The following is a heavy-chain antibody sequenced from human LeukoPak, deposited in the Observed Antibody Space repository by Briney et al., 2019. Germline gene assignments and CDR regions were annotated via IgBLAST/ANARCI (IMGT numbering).Heavy chain of an antibody. J-gene: IGHJ1*01. CDR1: GFIFSAYA. CDR2: VSGTGGTT. V-gene: IGHV3-23*01. CDR3: AREGFVRRGRYYFEH. Sequence: GGSLRLSCAASGFIFSAYAMHWVRQAPGKGLEWVSGVSGTGGTTIYADSVKGRFTISRDNSKNTLYLQINSLRADDTAVYYCAREGFVRRGRYYFEHWGQGTLVTVSS. D-gene: IGHD1-26*01.